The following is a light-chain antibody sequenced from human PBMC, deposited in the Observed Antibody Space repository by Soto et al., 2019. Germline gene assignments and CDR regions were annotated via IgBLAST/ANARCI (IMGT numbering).Light chain of an antibody. Sequence: QSVLTQPPSASGTPGQRVTISCSGSRSNIGSNYVYWYQHLPGTAPKLLIHSNNQRPSGVPDRFSGSKSGTSASLAISGLRSEDEADYSCAAWDDSLSALYVFGTGTKLTVL. CDR3: AAWDDSLSALYV. CDR1: RSNIGSNY. V-gene: IGLV1-47*02. CDR2: SNN. J-gene: IGLJ1*01.